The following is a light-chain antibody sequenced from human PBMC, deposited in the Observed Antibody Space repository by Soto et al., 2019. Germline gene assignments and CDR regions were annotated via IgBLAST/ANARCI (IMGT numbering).Light chain of an antibody. CDR1: QSVMGSY. V-gene: IGKV3-15*01. J-gene: IGKJ1*01. CDR2: GAS. CDR3: QQYNNWPPWT. Sequence: EIVLTQSPGTLSLYPGERATLSCRASQSVMGSYLALYQKKPGQAPRLLIYGASTRATGIPVRFSGSGSGTEFTLTINSLQSEDFGVYYCQQYNNWPPWTFGQGTKVDIK.